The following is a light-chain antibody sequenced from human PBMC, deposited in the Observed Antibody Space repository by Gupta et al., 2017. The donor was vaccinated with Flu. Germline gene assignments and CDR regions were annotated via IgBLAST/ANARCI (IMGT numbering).Light chain of an antibody. CDR1: MILLHSNEYNY. V-gene: IGKV2-28*01. J-gene: IGKJ1*01. CDR3: MQDLELRT. CDR2: WGS. Sequence: DIVTTQSPLSLPVTPGEPASISSWSSMILLHSNEYNYLTWYRQKPGQSPQLLIYWGSTRAYGVPDRFSGSRSGTDCTLKISRREAENVGVYSCMQDLELRTFGQGTKVEIK.